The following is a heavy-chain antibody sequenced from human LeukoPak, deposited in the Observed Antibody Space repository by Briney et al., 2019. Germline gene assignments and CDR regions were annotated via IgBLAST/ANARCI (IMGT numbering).Heavy chain of an antibody. V-gene: IGHV3-21*04. J-gene: IGHJ4*02. CDR1: GFTFSSYS. D-gene: IGHD3-10*01. Sequence: GGSLRLSCAASGFTFSSYSMNWVRQAPGKGLEWVSSISSSSSYIYYADSVKGRFTISRDNSKNSLYLQMNSLRTEDTALYYCAKGKNTGSYLSHVDYWGQGTLVTVSS. CDR2: ISSSSSYI. CDR3: AKGKNTGSYLSHVDY.